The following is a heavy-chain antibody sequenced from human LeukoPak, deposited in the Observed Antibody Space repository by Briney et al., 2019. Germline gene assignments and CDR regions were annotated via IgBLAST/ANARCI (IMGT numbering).Heavy chain of an antibody. J-gene: IGHJ4*02. CDR3: ARGRWLPWYFDY. CDR2: IIPIFGTA. V-gene: IGHV1-69*05. Sequence: SVKVSCKASGGTFSSYAISWVRQAPGQGLEWMGGIIPIFGTANYAQKFQGRVTITTDESTSTAYMGLSSLRSEDTAVYYCARGRWLPWYFDYWGQGTLVTVSS. D-gene: IGHD5-24*01. CDR1: GGTFSSYA.